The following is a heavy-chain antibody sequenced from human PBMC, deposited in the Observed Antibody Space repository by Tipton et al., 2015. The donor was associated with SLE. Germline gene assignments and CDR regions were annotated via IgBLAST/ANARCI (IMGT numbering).Heavy chain of an antibody. Sequence: TLSLTCSVSDGSITSYYWSWIRQPPGKELEWIGHIYYTGTTYYNPSLKSRLTLSMDTSKNQFSLRVSSVTAADTAVYYCAREGLHYDILTGLLGRGYYFDHWGQGALVTVSS. D-gene: IGHD3-9*01. CDR3: AREGLHYDILTGLLGRGYYFDH. J-gene: IGHJ4*02. V-gene: IGHV4-59*12. CDR1: DGSITSYY. CDR2: IYYTGTT.